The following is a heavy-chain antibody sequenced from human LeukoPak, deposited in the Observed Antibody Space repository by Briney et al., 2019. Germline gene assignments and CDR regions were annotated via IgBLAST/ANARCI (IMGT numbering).Heavy chain of an antibody. Sequence: ASVKVSCKASGYTFTVYYIHWVRQAPGQGLEWMGWISAYNGNTNYAQKLQGRVTMTTDTSTSTAYMELRSLRSDDTAVYYCARNPQGSPRKWFDPWGQGTLVTVSS. CDR3: ARNPQGSPRKWFDP. V-gene: IGHV1-18*04. D-gene: IGHD1-26*01. CDR1: GYTFTVYY. J-gene: IGHJ5*02. CDR2: ISAYNGNT.